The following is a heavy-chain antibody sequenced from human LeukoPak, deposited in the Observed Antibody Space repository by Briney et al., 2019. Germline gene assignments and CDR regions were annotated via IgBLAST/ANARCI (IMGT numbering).Heavy chain of an antibody. J-gene: IGHJ4*02. CDR1: GYIFTHYY. V-gene: IGHV1-2*02. D-gene: IGHD5-24*01. Sequence: ASVKVSCKASGYIFTHYYMHWVRQAPGQGLEWMGWINPHSGDTNYAQKFQGRVTMTRDTSISTAYMELSSLRSDDTAVYYCASRDGYNFDYWGQGTLVTVSS. CDR3: ASRDGYNFDY. CDR2: INPHSGDT.